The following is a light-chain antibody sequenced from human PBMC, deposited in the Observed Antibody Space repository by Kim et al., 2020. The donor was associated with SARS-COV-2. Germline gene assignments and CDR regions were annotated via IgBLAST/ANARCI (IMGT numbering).Light chain of an antibody. CDR2: QDT. Sequence: SYELTQPPSVSVSPGQTASITCSGDKLGDKYSYWYQQKPGQSPVLVIYQDTKRPSGIPERFSGSNSGNTATLTISGTQAMDEADYYCQAWDSSTAWVFGGGTQLTVL. CDR1: KLGDKY. J-gene: IGLJ3*02. V-gene: IGLV3-1*01. CDR3: QAWDSSTAWV.